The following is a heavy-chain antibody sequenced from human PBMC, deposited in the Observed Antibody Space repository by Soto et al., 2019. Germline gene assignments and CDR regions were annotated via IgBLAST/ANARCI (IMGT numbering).Heavy chain of an antibody. CDR2: IYHSGST. Sequence: PSETLSLTCAVSGGSISSGGYSWSWIRQPPGKGLEWIGYIYHSGSTYYNPSLKSRVTISVDRSKNQFSLKLSSVTAADTAVYYCAGAPEHDYVWGTPRGGVYFDIWGQGTMVTVSS. J-gene: IGHJ3*02. D-gene: IGHD3-16*01. CDR3: AGAPEHDYVWGTPRGGVYFDI. V-gene: IGHV4-30-2*02. CDR1: GGSISSGGYS.